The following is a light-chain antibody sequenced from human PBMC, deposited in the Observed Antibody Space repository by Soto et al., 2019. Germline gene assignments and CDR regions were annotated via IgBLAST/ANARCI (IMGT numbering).Light chain of an antibody. CDR3: MQALQTPRT. CDR2: LGS. Sequence: DIVMTQSPLSLPVTPGEPASISCRSSQSLLHSNGYNYLDWYLQKPGQSPQLLIYLGSNRASGVTDRFSGSGSGTDFTLKISRVESGDVGVYYCMQALQTPRTFVQGTKVDIK. CDR1: QSLLHSNGYNY. J-gene: IGKJ1*01. V-gene: IGKV2-28*01.